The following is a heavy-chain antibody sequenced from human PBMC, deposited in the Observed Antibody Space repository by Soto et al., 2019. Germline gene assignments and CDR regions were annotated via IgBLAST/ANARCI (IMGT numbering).Heavy chain of an antibody. CDR1: GFTFSNAW. D-gene: IGHD2-2*01. J-gene: IGHJ6*02. Sequence: PGGSLRLSCAASGFTFSNAWMSWVRQAPGKGLEWVGRIKSKTDGGTTDYAAPVKGRFTISRDDSKNTLYLQMNSLKTEDTAVYYCTTDSRKVVPAAIYYYYGMDVWGQGTTVTVSS. V-gene: IGHV3-15*01. CDR2: IKSKTDGGTT. CDR3: TTDSRKVVPAAIYYYYGMDV.